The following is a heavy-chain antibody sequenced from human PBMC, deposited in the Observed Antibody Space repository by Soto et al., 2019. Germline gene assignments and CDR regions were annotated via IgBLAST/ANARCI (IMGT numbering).Heavy chain of an antibody. CDR1: GCSISSYY. J-gene: IGHJ4*02. V-gene: IGHV4-59*01. CDR2: IYYSGST. CDR3: GRDEDSYGEFDY. Sequence: SETLYLTCTVSGCSISSYYWSWFRQPPGKGLEWIGYIYYSGSTNYNPSLKSRVTISVDTSKNQFSLKLSSVTAADTAVEYCGRDEDSYGEFDYWGQRTLVTVS. D-gene: IGHD5-18*01.